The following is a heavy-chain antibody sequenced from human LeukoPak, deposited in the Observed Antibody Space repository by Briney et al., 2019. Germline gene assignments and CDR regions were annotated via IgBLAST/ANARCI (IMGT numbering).Heavy chain of an antibody. D-gene: IGHD3-22*01. V-gene: IGHV5-51*01. Sequence: GESLKISCRGSGYSFTDYWVAWVRHMPGKGLEWMGFIWPGDSSTMYSPSFQGQVTISADKSISTAYLQWSSLKASDTAMYYCARYAGDYDSSGYYYDWGQGTLVTVSS. J-gene: IGHJ4*02. CDR2: IWPGDSST. CDR3: ARYAGDYDSSGYYYD. CDR1: GYSFTDYW.